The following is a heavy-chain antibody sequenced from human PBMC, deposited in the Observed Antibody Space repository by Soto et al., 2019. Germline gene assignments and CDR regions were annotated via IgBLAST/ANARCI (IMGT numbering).Heavy chain of an antibody. CDR2: INPSGVT. CDR1: GYTFTSYY. V-gene: IGHV1-46*01. Sequence: QVQLVQSGAEVKKPGASVKVSCKASGYTFTSYYMHWVRQAPGQGLEWMGIINPSGVTSYAQKFQGGVTRTRDTSTSTVYMELSSLRSEDTAVYYCARVYCSGGGCYGIDYWGQGTLVTVSS. CDR3: ARVYCSGGGCYGIDY. J-gene: IGHJ4*02. D-gene: IGHD2-15*01.